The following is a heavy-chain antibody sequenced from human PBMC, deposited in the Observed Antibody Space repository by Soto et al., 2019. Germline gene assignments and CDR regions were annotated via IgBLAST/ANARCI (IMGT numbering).Heavy chain of an antibody. CDR2: IFDNGDV. D-gene: IGHD3-16*01. CDR1: GVSSTSFY. Sequence: PSETLSLTCTVSGVSSTSFYWSWIRQSPGKGLEWIGYIFDNGDVKYNPSLMSRLTMSTDMSKNEFSLRLKSVTAADTAMYYCARGWGSKWHYFDSWGEGTLVTVSS. CDR3: ARGWGSKWHYFDS. V-gene: IGHV4-59*01. J-gene: IGHJ4*02.